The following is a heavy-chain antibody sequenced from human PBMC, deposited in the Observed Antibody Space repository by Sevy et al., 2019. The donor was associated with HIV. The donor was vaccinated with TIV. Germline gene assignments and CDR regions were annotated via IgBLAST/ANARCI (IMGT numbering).Heavy chain of an antibody. CDR2: LSFGCGKI. CDR3: AREGCTKPHDY. V-gene: IGHV3-23*01. Sequence: GGSLRLSCAASGFTFNIYSMSWVRQTPGKGLEWVATLSFGCGKINHADSGKGRFTMSRDDSKNAAYLQMNNLRVEDTAIYYCAREGCTKPHDYWGQGTMVTVSS. J-gene: IGHJ4*02. CDR1: GFTFNIYS. D-gene: IGHD2-8*01.